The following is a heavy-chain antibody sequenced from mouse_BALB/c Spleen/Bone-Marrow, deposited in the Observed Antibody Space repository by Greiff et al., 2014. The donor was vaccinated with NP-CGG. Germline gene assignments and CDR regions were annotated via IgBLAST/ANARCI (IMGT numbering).Heavy chain of an antibody. CDR2: VDPSDSET. CDR3: ASPSDGNPFAY. J-gene: IGHJ3*01. D-gene: IGHD2-1*01. CDR1: GYSFTRYW. V-gene: IGHV1S126*01. Sequence: QVQLKESGPPLVRPGASVKISCKASGYSFTRYWMHWGKQRPGQGLEWIGMVDPSDSETRLNQKFKDKATLTVDKSSSTAYMQLSSPTSEDSAVYYCASPSDGNPFAYWGQGTLVTVSA.